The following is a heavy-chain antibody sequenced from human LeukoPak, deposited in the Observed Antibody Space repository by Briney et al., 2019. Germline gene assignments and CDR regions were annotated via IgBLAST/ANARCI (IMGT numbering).Heavy chain of an antibody. CDR2: TYYRSKWYF. CDR1: GDSVSSNRVA. CDR3: ARGSRGAAADGINWFDP. J-gene: IGHJ5*02. V-gene: IGHV6-1*01. D-gene: IGHD6-13*01. Sequence: SQTLSFTCAISGDSVSSNRVAWNWIRQSPSRGLEWLGRTYYRSKWYFNYAPSVKTRITINPDTSKNQFSLQLKSVTPDDTAVYYCARGSRGAAADGINWFDPWGQGTLVTVSS.